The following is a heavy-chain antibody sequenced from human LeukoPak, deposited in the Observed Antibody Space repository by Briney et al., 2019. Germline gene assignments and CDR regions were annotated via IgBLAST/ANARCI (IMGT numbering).Heavy chain of an antibody. D-gene: IGHD1-26*01. CDR1: GFTFDDYG. V-gene: IGHV3-30*18. Sequence: GGSLRLSCAASGFTFDDYGISWVRQAPGKGLEWVAVISYDGSNKYYADSVKGRFTISRDNSKNTLYLQMNSLRAEDTAVYYCAKDLCHSGPFDYWGQGTLVTVSS. J-gene: IGHJ4*02. CDR2: ISYDGSNK. CDR3: AKDLCHSGPFDY.